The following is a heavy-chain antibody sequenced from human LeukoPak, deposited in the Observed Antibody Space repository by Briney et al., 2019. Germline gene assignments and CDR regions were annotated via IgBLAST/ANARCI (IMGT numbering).Heavy chain of an antibody. J-gene: IGHJ4*02. D-gene: IGHD3-22*01. V-gene: IGHV3-30*02. CDR2: IRYDGSNK. Sequence: PGESLRLSCAASGFTFSSYGMHWVRQAPGKGLEWVAFIRYDGSNKYYADSVKGRFTISRDNSKNTLYLQMNRLRAEDTAVYYCAKGDDSTPWYWGQGTLVTVSS. CDR3: AKGDDSTPWY. CDR1: GFTFSSYG.